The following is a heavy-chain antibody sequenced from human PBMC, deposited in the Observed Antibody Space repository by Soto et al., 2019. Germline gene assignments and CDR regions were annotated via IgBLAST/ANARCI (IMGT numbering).Heavy chain of an antibody. Sequence: PSETLSLTCPVSGGYIRSSSYYWGWIRQPPGKGLEWIGSIYYSGSTYYNPSLKSRVTISVDTSKNQFSLKLSSVTAADTAVYYCARHEAAAGVYYYYGMDVWGQGTTVTVSS. J-gene: IGHJ6*02. CDR3: ARHEAAAGVYYYYGMDV. V-gene: IGHV4-39*01. CDR2: IYYSGST. D-gene: IGHD6-13*01. CDR1: GGYIRSSSYY.